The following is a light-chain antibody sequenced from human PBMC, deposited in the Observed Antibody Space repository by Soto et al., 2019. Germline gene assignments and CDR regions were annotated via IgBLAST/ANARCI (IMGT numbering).Light chain of an antibody. CDR2: GAS. J-gene: IGKJ2*01. CDR3: QQYGSSPPYT. Sequence: IVLTQSPGTLSLSPGERDTLSCRASQSVSSSYLAWYQQNPGQAPRLLIYGASSRATAIPDRFSGSGSGTAFTLTISSLEPEDVVVYYCQQYGSSPPYTFGQGTKLEIK. V-gene: IGKV3-20*01. CDR1: QSVSSSY.